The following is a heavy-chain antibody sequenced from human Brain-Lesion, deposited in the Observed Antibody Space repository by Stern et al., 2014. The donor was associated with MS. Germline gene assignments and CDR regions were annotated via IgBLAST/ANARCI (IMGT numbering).Heavy chain of an antibody. CDR2: ISWNSGTI. Sequence: EVQLVESGGDLVQPGRSLRLSCAGFGFTFADYAMHWVRQAPGKGLEWVAGISWNSGTIGYADSVKGRFTTSRDNAYSSLYLQMNSLRPEDTALYYCARDITGSSAYFAYWGQGTLVTVSS. J-gene: IGHJ4*02. CDR3: ARDITGSSAYFAY. D-gene: IGHD1-14*01. V-gene: IGHV3-9*01. CDR1: GFTFADYA.